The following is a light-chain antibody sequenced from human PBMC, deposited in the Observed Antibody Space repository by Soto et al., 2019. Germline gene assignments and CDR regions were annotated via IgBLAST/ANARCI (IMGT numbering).Light chain of an antibody. Sequence: QSVLTQPPSVSAAPGQKVTISCSGSSSNIGNNYVFWYQQLPGTAPKLLIYDNNKRPSGIPDRFSGSKSGTSATLGITGLQTGDEADYYCGTWDNSLSVVVFGGGTKLTV. CDR3: GTWDNSLSVVV. CDR2: DNN. V-gene: IGLV1-51*01. CDR1: SSNIGNNY. J-gene: IGLJ2*01.